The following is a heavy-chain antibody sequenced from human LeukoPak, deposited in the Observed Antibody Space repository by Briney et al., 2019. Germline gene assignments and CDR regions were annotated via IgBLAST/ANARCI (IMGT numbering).Heavy chain of an antibody. V-gene: IGHV1-18*04. CDR3: ARDSRGNTDSYYYGSGSYHDAFDI. CDR2: ISAYNGNT. CDR1: GYTFTGYY. Sequence: ASVKVSCKASGYTFTGYYMHWVRQAPGQGLEWMGWISAYNGNTNYAQKLQGRVTMTTDTSTSTAYMELRSLRSDDTAVYYCARDSRGNTDSYYYGSGSYHDAFDIWGQGTMVTVSS. J-gene: IGHJ3*02. D-gene: IGHD3-10*01.